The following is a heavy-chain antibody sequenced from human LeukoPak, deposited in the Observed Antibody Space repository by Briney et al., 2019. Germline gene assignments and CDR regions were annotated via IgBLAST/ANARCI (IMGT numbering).Heavy chain of an antibody. CDR1: GFTFSSYA. CDR3: ARDMQERPTVVINSADY. CDR2: ISYDGDNQ. V-gene: IGHV3-30*04. Sequence: PGRSLRLSCAASGFTFSSYALHWLRQAPGKGLEWVAVISYDGDNQYYAESVKGRFTISRGNSKNTVSLQMNSLRGEDTAIYYCARDMQERPTVVINSADYWGQGTLVTVSS. D-gene: IGHD3-22*01. J-gene: IGHJ4*02.